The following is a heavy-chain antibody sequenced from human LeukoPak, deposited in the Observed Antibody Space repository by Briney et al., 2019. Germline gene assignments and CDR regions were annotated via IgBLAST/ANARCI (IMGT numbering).Heavy chain of an antibody. Sequence: GGSLRLSCAASGFTFSTYNMNWLRQAPGEGLEWLSYISHDSVTEYYGDSVRGRFTISRDNANNSLYLQMSSLRVEDTAVYYCASRSGLGAFDTWGQGTMVIVSS. D-gene: IGHD6-19*01. J-gene: IGHJ3*02. CDR1: GFTFSTYN. V-gene: IGHV3-48*01. CDR2: ISHDSVTE. CDR3: ASRSGLGAFDT.